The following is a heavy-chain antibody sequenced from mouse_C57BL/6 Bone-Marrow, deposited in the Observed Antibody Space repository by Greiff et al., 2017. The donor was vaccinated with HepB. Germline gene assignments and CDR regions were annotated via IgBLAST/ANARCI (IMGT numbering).Heavy chain of an antibody. CDR1: GYTFTTYW. Sequence: QVQLQQPVAELVKPGASVKLSCKASGYTFTTYWMHWVKQRPGQGLEWIGMIHPNSGSTNYNEKFKSKATLTVDKSSSTAYMQLSSLTSEDSAVYYCARDYYDYDYYWGQGTTLTVSS. D-gene: IGHD2-4*01. CDR3: ARDYYDYDYY. V-gene: IGHV1-64*01. CDR2: IHPNSGST. J-gene: IGHJ2*01.